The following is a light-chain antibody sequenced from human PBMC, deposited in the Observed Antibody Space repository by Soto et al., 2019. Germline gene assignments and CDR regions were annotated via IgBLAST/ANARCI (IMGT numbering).Light chain of an antibody. J-gene: IGKJ4*01. CDR1: QSVGTS. Sequence: DIQMTQSPSSLSASVGDRVTITCRASQSVGTSLSWYQQKQGKAPKLLINVASTLQSGVPSRFSGRGSGTDFTLAISSMQPEDCATYYCQQSSSTPPTFGGGTRVEIK. CDR2: VAS. CDR3: QQSSSTPPT. V-gene: IGKV1-39*01.